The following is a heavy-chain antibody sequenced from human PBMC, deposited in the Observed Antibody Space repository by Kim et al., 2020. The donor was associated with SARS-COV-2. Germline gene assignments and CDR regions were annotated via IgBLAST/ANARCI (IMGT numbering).Heavy chain of an antibody. D-gene: IGHD3-16*02. CDR2: IYYSGNT. J-gene: IGHJ5*02. Sequence: SETLSLTCTVSGGSLSSRSYYWSWIRQPPGKGLEWIGYIYYSGNTNYNPSLKSRVTMSIDTSRKQFSLKLSPVTAADTAVYYCARESLVEGHNWFDPSG. V-gene: IGHV4-61*01. CDR3: ARESLVEGHNWFDP. CDR1: GGSLSSRSYY.